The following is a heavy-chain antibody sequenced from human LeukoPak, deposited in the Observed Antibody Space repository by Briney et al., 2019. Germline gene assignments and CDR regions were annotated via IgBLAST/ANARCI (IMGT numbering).Heavy chain of an antibody. CDR2: IYNSETT. CDR1: GGSITGNY. V-gene: IGHV4-59*08. CDR3: ARHDGD. J-gene: IGHJ4*02. Sequence: PSETLSLTCTVSGGSITGNYWSWSRQPPGKGLEWIGYIYNSETTNYNPSLKSRVTISIDTSKNQFSLELSSVTAADTAVYYCARHDGDWGQGILVTVSS. D-gene: IGHD4-17*01.